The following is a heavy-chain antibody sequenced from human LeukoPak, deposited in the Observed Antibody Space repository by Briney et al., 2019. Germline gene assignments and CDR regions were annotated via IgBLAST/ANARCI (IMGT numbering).Heavy chain of an antibody. D-gene: IGHD2-2*01. Sequence: ASVKVSCKASGGTFSSYAISWVRQAPGQGLEWMGGIIPIFGTANYAQKFQGRVTITADESTSTAYMELSSLRSEDTAVYYCARDWEYCSSTSCYGWFDPWGQGTLVTVSS. CDR2: IIPIFGTA. V-gene: IGHV1-69*01. J-gene: IGHJ5*02. CDR1: GGTFSSYA. CDR3: ARDWEYCSSTSCYGWFDP.